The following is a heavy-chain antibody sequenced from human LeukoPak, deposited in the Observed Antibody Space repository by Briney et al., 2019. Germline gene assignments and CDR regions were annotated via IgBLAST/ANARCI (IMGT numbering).Heavy chain of an antibody. Sequence: SETLSLTCTVSGGSISSYYWSWIRQPPGKGLEWIGYIYYSGSTSYNPSLKSRVTIPLNTSKNQFSLKLSFLTAAVRAVDYCARHSSSGWFPFDYWGQGTLVTVSS. CDR1: GGSISSYY. CDR2: IYYSGST. V-gene: IGHV4-59*08. J-gene: IGHJ4*02. D-gene: IGHD6-19*01. CDR3: ARHSSSGWFPFDY.